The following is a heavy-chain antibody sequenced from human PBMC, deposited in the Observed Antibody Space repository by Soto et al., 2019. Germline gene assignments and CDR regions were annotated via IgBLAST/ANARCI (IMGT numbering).Heavy chain of an antibody. CDR1: GGSISSYY. V-gene: IGHV4-59*01. Sequence: QVQLQESGPGLVKPSETLSLTCTVSGGSISSYYWSWIRQPPGKGLEWIGYIYYSGSTNYNPSLKRRVTISVDTSKNQFSLKLSSVTAADTAVYYCARTYYGSGSATFDPWGQGTLVTVSS. D-gene: IGHD3-10*01. CDR2: IYYSGST. CDR3: ARTYYGSGSATFDP. J-gene: IGHJ5*02.